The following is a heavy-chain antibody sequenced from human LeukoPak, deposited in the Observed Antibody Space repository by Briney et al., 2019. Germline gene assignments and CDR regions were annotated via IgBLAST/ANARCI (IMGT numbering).Heavy chain of an antibody. CDR3: ARGRGFGDLRRWFDS. D-gene: IGHD3-10*01. Sequence: PSETLSLTCTVSGGSISSSSYYWGWIRQPPGKGLEWIGSIYYSGSTYYNPSLKSRVTISVDTSKHVFYLRLSSVTAADTAIYYCARGRGFGDLRRWFDSWGQGTLVTVSS. J-gene: IGHJ5*01. V-gene: IGHV4-39*01. CDR2: IYYSGST. CDR1: GGSISSSSYY.